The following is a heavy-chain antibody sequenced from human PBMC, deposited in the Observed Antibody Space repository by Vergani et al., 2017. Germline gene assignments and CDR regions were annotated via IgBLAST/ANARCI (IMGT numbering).Heavy chain of an antibody. V-gene: IGHV4-34*01. CDR3: ARVNTETNGHLYYYYYMDV. J-gene: IGHJ6*03. CDR1: GGSFTSYH. D-gene: IGHD2-8*01. CDR2: IDHTGRP. Sequence: QVQLQQWGGGLLKPSETLSLTCVVNGGSFTSYHWTWIRQSPGEGLEWVGDIDHTGRPDYNPSLMCRLTMSVDKSRNQFSLTLNSVTATDTAIYFCARVNTETNGHLYYYYYMDVWGQGTAVTVS.